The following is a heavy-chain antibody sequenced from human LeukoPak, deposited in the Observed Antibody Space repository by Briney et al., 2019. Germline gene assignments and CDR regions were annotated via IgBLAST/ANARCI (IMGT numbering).Heavy chain of an antibody. CDR1: GGSISSGSYY. J-gene: IGHJ6*01. V-gene: IGHV4-61*02. CDR2: IYTSGST. D-gene: IGHD2-15*01. CDR3: ARDAGYCSGGSCYSPRYYYCGMDV. Sequence: SETLSLTCTVSGGSISSGSYYWSWIREPAGKGLEWIGRIYTSGSTNYNPSLKSRVTISVDTSKNQFSLKLSSVTAADTAVYYCARDAGYCSGGSCYSPRYYYCGMDVWGQGTTVTVSS.